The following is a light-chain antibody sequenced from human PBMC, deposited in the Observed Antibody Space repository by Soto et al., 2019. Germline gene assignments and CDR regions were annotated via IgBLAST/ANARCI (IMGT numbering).Light chain of an antibody. Sequence: EIVLTQSPGTLSLSPGEGATLSCRASQSVSSRYLAWYQQKPGLAPRLLIYAASDRATASPDMFSSSGSATDFTLTVSRLEPEDFAAYYCQQYVNSRPTFGPGTNLEI. CDR2: AAS. V-gene: IGKV3-20*01. CDR1: QSVSSRY. J-gene: IGKJ2*01. CDR3: QQYVNSRPT.